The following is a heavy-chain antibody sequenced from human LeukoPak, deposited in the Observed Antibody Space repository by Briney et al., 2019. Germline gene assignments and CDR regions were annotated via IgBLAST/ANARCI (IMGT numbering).Heavy chain of an antibody. CDR1: GFSFSSYW. D-gene: IGHD5-18*01. J-gene: IGHJ4*02. CDR3: ARDPSRGYTYGYGDN. V-gene: IGHV3-7*01. CDR2: IKQDGTEK. Sequence: PGGTLRLSCAASGFSFSSYWMNWFRQPPGKGLEWVANIKQDGTEKYYVDSVKGRFTISRDNAKKSLYLQMNSLRAEDTGVYYCARDPSRGYTYGYGDNWGQGILVTVSS.